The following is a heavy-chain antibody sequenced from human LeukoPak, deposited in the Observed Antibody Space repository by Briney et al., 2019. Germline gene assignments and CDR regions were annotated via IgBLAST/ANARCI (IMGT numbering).Heavy chain of an antibody. J-gene: IGHJ4*02. D-gene: IGHD6-13*01. Sequence: ASVKVSCKASGYTFTGYYMHWVRQAPGQGLEWMGWINPNSGGTNYAQKFQGRVTMTRDTSISTAYMELSSLRSEDMAVCYCARDQRSSSWTLFDYWGQGTLVTVSS. CDR2: INPNSGGT. CDR1: GYTFTGYY. CDR3: ARDQRSSSWTLFDY. V-gene: IGHV1-2*02.